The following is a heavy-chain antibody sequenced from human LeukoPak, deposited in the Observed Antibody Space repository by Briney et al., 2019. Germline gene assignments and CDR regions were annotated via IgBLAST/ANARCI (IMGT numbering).Heavy chain of an antibody. CDR3: AKEIAAAGTDYVDY. Sequence: GGTLRLSCAASGVTFSSFAMSWVRQAPGKGLEWVSAISGSGGSTYYADSVKGRFTISRDNTKNTLYLQMNSLRAEDTALYYCAKEIAAAGTDYVDYWGQRTLVTVSS. D-gene: IGHD6-13*01. CDR1: GVTFSSFA. V-gene: IGHV3-23*01. CDR2: ISGSGGST. J-gene: IGHJ4*02.